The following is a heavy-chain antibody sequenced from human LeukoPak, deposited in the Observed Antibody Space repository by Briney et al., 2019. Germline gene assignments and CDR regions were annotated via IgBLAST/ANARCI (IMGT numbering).Heavy chain of an antibody. D-gene: IGHD1-26*01. J-gene: IGHJ4*02. V-gene: IGHV3-48*02. Sequence: GGSLRLSCAASEFAFSTYNMNWVRQAPGKGLEWVSYISTGSSTTYYADSVKGRFTISRDNVENSLYLQMNSLRDEDTAVYYCARGHSYYWGQGTLVTVSS. CDR3: ARGHSYY. CDR1: EFAFSTYN. CDR2: ISTGSSTT.